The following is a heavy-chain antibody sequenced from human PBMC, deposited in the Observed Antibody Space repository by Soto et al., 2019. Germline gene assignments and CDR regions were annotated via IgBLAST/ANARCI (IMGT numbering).Heavy chain of an antibody. D-gene: IGHD3-10*01. CDR1: GGSFSGYY. CDR2: INHSGST. V-gene: IGHV4-34*01. J-gene: IGHJ4*02. Sequence: PSETLSLTCAVYGGSFSGYYWSWIRQPPGKGLEWIGEINHSGSTNYNPSLKSRVTISVDTSKNQFSLKLSSVTAADTAVYYCARGSIYMVRGVIFDYWAQRTPVTVSS. CDR3: ARGSIYMVRGVIFDY.